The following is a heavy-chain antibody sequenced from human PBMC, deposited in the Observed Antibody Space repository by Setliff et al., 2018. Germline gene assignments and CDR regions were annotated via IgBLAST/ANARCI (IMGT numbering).Heavy chain of an antibody. Sequence: GESLKISCKGSGYNFINYWIGWVRQMPGKGLEWMGVIYPGDSDTRYSPSFQGQVTMSADKSINTAYLQWSSLKASDTAMYYCARLGAPASHDAFDIWGQGTMVTVSS. CDR3: ARLGAPASHDAFDI. J-gene: IGHJ3*02. V-gene: IGHV5-51*01. CDR2: IYPGDSDT. D-gene: IGHD6-25*01. CDR1: GYNFINYW.